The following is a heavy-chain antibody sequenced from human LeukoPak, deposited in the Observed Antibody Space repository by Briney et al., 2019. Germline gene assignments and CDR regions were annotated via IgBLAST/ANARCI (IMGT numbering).Heavy chain of an antibody. CDR2: IYYSGST. CDR3: ATSSGYSPGNFDY. CDR1: GGSISSYY. V-gene: IGHV4-59*01. D-gene: IGHD3-22*01. J-gene: IGHJ4*02. Sequence: SETLSLTCTVSGGSISSYYWSWIRQPPGKGLEWIGYIYYSGSTNYNPSLKSRVTISVDTSKNQFSLKLSSVTAADTAVYYCATSSGYSPGNFDYWGQGTLVTVSS.